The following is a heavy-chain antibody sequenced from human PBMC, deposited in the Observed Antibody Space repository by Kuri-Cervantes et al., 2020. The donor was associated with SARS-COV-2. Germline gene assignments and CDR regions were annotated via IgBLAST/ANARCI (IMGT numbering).Heavy chain of an antibody. V-gene: IGHV3-30-3*01. Sequence: GESLKISCAASGFTFSSYAMHWVRQAPGKGLEWVAVISYDGSNKYYADSVKGRFTISRDNSKNTLYLQMNSLRAEDTAVYYCARDGGIVVVPSGPRHRTPTDAFDIWGQGTMVTVSS. J-gene: IGHJ3*02. CDR3: ARDGGIVVVPSGPRHRTPTDAFDI. CDR2: ISYDGSNK. CDR1: GFTFSSYA. D-gene: IGHD2-2*01.